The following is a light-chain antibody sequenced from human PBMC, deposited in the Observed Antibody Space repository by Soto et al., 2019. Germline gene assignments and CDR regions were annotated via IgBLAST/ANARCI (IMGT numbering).Light chain of an antibody. CDR1: QSISSC. CDR3: QQYNSYSGWT. V-gene: IGKV1-5*01. Sequence: DIQMTQSPSTLSASVGDRVTITCRASQSISSCLAWYQQKPGKAPKLLIYDASSLESGVPSRFIGSGSGTEFTLPISSLQPDDFATYYCQQYNSYSGWTFGQGTKVEIK. CDR2: DAS. J-gene: IGKJ1*01.